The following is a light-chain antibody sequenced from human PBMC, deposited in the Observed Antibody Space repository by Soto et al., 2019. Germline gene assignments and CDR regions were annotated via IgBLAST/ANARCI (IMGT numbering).Light chain of an antibody. CDR2: EGS. CDR1: SSDVGGYNL. Sequence: QLVLTQPASVSGSPGQSITIPCTGTSSDVGGYNLVSWLQHHPGKAPKLLIYEGSKRPSGVSNRFAGSKSGNTASLTISGLQAEDEADYYCCSYAAGSTPVLFGGGTKLTVL. V-gene: IGLV2-23*01. J-gene: IGLJ2*01. CDR3: CSYAAGSTPVL.